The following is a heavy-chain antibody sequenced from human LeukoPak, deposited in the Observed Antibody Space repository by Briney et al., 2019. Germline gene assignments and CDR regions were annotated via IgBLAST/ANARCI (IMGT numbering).Heavy chain of an antibody. CDR1: EYTFTGYY. J-gene: IGHJ3*02. Sequence: ASVKVSCKASEYTFTGYYMHWVRQAPGQGLEWMGWINPNSGGTNYAQKFQGWVTMTRDTSISTAYMELSRLRSDDTAVYYCARGGSYYGSGSYRETYDAFDIWGQGTMVTVSS. V-gene: IGHV1-2*04. CDR3: ARGGSYYGSGSYRETYDAFDI. D-gene: IGHD3-10*01. CDR2: INPNSGGT.